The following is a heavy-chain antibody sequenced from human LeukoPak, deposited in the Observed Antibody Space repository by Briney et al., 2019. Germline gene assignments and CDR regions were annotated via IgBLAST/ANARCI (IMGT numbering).Heavy chain of an antibody. D-gene: IGHD3-3*01. J-gene: IGHJ6*03. CDR3: AREGGTIFGVVISYYYYYMDV. CDR1: GGTFSSYA. CDR2: IIPIFGTA. Sequence: SVKVSCKASGGTFSSYAISWVRQAPGQGLEWMGRIIPIFGTANYAQKFQGRVTITTDESTSTAYMELSSLRSEDTAEYYCAREGGTIFGVVISYYYYYMDVWGKGTTVTVSS. V-gene: IGHV1-69*05.